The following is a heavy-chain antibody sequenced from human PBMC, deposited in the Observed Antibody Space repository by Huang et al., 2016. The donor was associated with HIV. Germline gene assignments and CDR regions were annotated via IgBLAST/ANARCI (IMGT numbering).Heavy chain of an antibody. Sequence: QVQLVESGGGVVQPGGSLRLSCAASGFTFSSYGMHWVRQGPGKGLEWVAFIRFDGSNKYYADSVKGRFTISRDNSRNTLYLQMNSLRAEDTAVYYCAKEFYGDYGAAFDYWGQGTLVTVSS. V-gene: IGHV3-30*02. CDR2: IRFDGSNK. CDR1: GFTFSSYG. J-gene: IGHJ4*02. D-gene: IGHD4-17*01. CDR3: AKEFYGDYGAAFDY.